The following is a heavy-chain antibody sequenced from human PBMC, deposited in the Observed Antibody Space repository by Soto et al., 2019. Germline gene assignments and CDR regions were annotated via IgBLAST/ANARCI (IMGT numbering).Heavy chain of an antibody. J-gene: IGHJ4*02. CDR3: ASYNGWYYRTYFDY. D-gene: IGHD6-19*01. CDR1: GGSFSGYY. V-gene: IGHV4-34*01. CDR2: IAHSGST. Sequence: QVQLQQWGAGLLKPSETLSLTCAVYGGSFSGYYWRWIRQPPGKGLEWIGEIAHSGSTSYNPTLKRRVTISVDTSKNQFSLKLTSVTAADTAVYYCASYNGWYYRTYFDYWGQGTLVTVSS.